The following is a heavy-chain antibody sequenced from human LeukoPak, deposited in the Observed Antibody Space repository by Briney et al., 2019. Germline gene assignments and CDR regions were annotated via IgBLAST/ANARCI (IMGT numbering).Heavy chain of an antibody. J-gene: IGHJ4*02. Sequence: GGSLRLSCAASGFTFSSYAMSWVRQAPGKGLEWVSAISGRGGSTYYADSVKGRFTISRDNSKNALYLQMNSLRAEDTAVYYCARFSAAGPETPFDYWGQGTLVTVSS. CDR3: ARFSAAGPETPFDY. CDR2: ISGRGGST. CDR1: GFTFSSYA. V-gene: IGHV3-23*01. D-gene: IGHD6-13*01.